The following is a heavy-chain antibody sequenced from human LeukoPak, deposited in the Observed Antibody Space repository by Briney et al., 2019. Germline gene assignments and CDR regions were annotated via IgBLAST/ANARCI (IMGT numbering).Heavy chain of an antibody. D-gene: IGHD3-3*01. V-gene: IGHV4-30-4*08. CDR1: GGSISSGDYY. CDR2: IYHSGNT. CDR3: ARGGTRITIVGVVINDFDY. J-gene: IGHJ4*02. Sequence: ASETLSLTCTVSGGSISSGDYYWSWIRQPPGKGLEWIGNIYHSGNTYYNPSLKSRLTISVDTPRNQFSLKLRSVTAADTAVYYCARGGTRITIVGVVINDFDYWGQGTLVTVSS.